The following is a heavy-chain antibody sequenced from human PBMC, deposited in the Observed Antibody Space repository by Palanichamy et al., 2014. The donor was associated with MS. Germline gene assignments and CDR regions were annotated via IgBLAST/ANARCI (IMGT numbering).Heavy chain of an antibody. Sequence: EVQLVESGGGLVRPGGSLRLSCAASGITFSDYWMSWVRQAPGKGLEWVADIKQDGSEKHYVDSVKSRFTISRDNAKNSLYLQMNNLRPEDTALYYCAGGWYWAYWGQGTPVTVSA. CDR2: IKQDGSEK. CDR1: GITFSDYW. V-gene: IGHV3-7*01. CDR3: AGGWYWAY. J-gene: IGHJ4*02. D-gene: IGHD6-19*01.